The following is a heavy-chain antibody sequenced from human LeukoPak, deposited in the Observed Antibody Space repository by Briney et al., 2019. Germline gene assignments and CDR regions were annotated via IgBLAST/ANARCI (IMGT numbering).Heavy chain of an antibody. CDR2: ISAYNGNT. D-gene: IGHD6-13*01. CDR3: ARDLWQQLGVEAFDI. V-gene: IGHV1-18*01. J-gene: IGHJ3*02. CDR1: GYTFTSYG. Sequence: VASVKVSCKASGYTFTSYGISWVRRAPGQGLEWMGWISAYNGNTNYAQKLQGRVTMTTDTSTSTAYMELRSLRSDDTAVYYCARDLWQQLGVEAFDIWGQGTMVTVSS.